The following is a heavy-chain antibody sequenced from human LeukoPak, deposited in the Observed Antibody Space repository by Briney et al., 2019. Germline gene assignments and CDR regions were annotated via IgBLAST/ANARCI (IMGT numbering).Heavy chain of an antibody. D-gene: IGHD3-22*01. J-gene: IGHJ2*01. CDR3: ATYYYDSSGIDL. CDR2: IYYSGST. Sequence: SETLSLTCTVSGGSISSSSYYWGWIRQPPGKGLEWIGSIYYSGSTYYNPSLKSRVTISVDTSKNQFSLKLSSVTAADTAVYYCATYYYDSSGIDLWGRGTLVTVSS. V-gene: IGHV4-39*01. CDR1: GGSISSSSYY.